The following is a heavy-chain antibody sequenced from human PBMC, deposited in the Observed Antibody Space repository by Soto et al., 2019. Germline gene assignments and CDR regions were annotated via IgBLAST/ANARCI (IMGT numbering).Heavy chain of an antibody. V-gene: IGHV3-48*01. J-gene: IGHJ3*02. Sequence: EVQLVESGGGLVQPGGSLRLSCAASGFTFSSYSMNWVRQAPGKGLEWVSYISSSSSTIYYAYSVKGRFTISRDNAKNSLYLQMNSLSAEDTAVYYCARDQAWLLYAFDIWGQGTMVTVSS. CDR2: ISSSSSTI. CDR1: GFTFSSYS. CDR3: ARDQAWLLYAFDI. D-gene: IGHD3-9*01.